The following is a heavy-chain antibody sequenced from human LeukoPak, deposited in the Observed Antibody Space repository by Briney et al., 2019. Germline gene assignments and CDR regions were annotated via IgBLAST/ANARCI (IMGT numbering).Heavy chain of an antibody. CDR3: ARDGTVTAGPFDP. Sequence: GRSLRLSCAASGFTFSSYGMHWVRQAPGKGLEWVAVISYDGSNKYYADSVKGRFTISRDNSKNTLYLQMNSLRVEDTAVYYCARDGTVTAGPFDPWGQGTLVTVSS. V-gene: IGHV3-30*03. CDR2: ISYDGSNK. J-gene: IGHJ5*02. CDR1: GFTFSSYG. D-gene: IGHD4-11*01.